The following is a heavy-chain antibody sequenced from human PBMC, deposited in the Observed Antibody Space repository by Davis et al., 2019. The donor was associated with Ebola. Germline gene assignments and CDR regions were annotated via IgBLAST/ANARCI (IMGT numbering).Heavy chain of an antibody. CDR3: ARETYTSGWYDR. D-gene: IGHD6-19*01. V-gene: IGHV4-4*07. CDR2: IYTSGST. CDR1: GGSISSYY. J-gene: IGHJ3*01. Sequence: PSETLSLTCTVSGGSISSYYWSWIRQPAGKGLEWIGRIYTSGSTNYNSSLKSRVTMSVDTSKNHFSLKLSSVTAADTAVYYCARETYTSGWYDRWGQGTMVTVSS.